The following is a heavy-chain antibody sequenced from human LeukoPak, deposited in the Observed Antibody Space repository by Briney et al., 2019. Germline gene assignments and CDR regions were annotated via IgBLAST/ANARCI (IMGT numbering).Heavy chain of an antibody. CDR2: IYGADNT. CDR1: GFTFSSYG. V-gene: IGHV3-66*01. Sequence: QAGGSLRLSCAASGFTFSSYGMHWVRQAPGKGLEWVSVIYGADNTYYADSVRGRFTVSRDNSKNTVYLQMNSLRAEDTAVYYCARDGGNLRSKVGMDVWGQGTTVTVSS. CDR3: ARDGGNLRSKVGMDV. J-gene: IGHJ6*02. D-gene: IGHD4-23*01.